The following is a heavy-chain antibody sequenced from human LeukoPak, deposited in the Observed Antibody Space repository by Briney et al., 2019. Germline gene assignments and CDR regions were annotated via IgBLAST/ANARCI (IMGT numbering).Heavy chain of an antibody. CDR2: INWNGDST. Sequence: GGSLRLSCAASGFTFDDYGMIWVRQAPGKGLDWVSVINWNGDSTGYADSVKGRFTISRDNAKNSLYLQMNSLRAEDTAVYYCARQGCSGGSCNDVPFDYWGQGTLVTVSS. V-gene: IGHV3-20*04. D-gene: IGHD2-15*01. CDR3: ARQGCSGGSCNDVPFDY. CDR1: GFTFDDYG. J-gene: IGHJ4*02.